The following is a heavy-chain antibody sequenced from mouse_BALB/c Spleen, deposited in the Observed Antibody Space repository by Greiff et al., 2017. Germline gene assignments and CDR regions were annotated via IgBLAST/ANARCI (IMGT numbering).Heavy chain of an antibody. J-gene: IGHJ3*01. CDR1: GFTFSSYA. CDR2: ISSGGSYT. Sequence: EVQLVESGGGLVKPGGSLKLSCAASGFTFSSYAMSWVRQSPEKRLEWVAEISSGGSYTYYPDTVTGRFTISRDNAKNTLYLEMSSLRSEDTAMYYCAREAYYRYDLAYWGQGTLVTVSA. D-gene: IGHD2-14*01. CDR3: AREAYYRYDLAY. V-gene: IGHV5-9-4*01.